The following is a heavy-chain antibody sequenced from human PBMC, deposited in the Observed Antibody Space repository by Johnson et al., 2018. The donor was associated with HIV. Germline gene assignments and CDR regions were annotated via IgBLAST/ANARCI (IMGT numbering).Heavy chain of an antibody. CDR2: IGTAGDT. J-gene: IGHJ3*02. V-gene: IGHV3-13*01. CDR1: GFTFSSYD. Sequence: MLLVESGGGLVQPGGSLRLSCAASGFTFSSYDMHWVRQATGKGREWVSAIGTAGDTYYPGSVKGRFTISRENAKNSWYLHMNSLRAEDTAVYYCARSWGIADIWGQGTMVTVSS. CDR3: ARSWGIADI. D-gene: IGHD6-13*01.